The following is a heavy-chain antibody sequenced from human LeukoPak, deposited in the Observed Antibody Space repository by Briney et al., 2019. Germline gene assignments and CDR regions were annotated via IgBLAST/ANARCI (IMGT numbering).Heavy chain of an antibody. D-gene: IGHD6-19*01. CDR3: ARDSSGWYIQLLDY. Sequence: GGSLRLSCAASGLTFSSYAMHWVRQAPGKGLEWVAVISYDGSNKYYADSVKGRFTISRDNSKNTLYLQMNSLRAEDTAVYYCARDSSGWYIQLLDYWGQGTLVTVSS. CDR1: GLTFSSYA. J-gene: IGHJ4*02. CDR2: ISYDGSNK. V-gene: IGHV3-30-3*01.